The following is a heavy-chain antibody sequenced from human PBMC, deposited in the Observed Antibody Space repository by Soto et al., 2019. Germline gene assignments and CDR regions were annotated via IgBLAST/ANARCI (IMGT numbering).Heavy chain of an antibody. CDR1: GGSISSGGYS. Sequence: PSETLSLTCAVSGGSISSGGYSWSWIRQPPGKGLEWIGYIYHSGSTYYNPSLKSRVTISRDDSKSIAYLQMNSLETEDTAVFYCARAPRGWDNILFFDYWGQGALVTVSS. V-gene: IGHV4-30-2*01. J-gene: IGHJ4*02. CDR2: IYHSGST. D-gene: IGHD3-10*01. CDR3: ARAPRGWDNILFFDY.